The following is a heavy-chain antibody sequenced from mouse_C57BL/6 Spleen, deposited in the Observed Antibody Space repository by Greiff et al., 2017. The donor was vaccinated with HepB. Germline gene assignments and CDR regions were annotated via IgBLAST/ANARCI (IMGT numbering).Heavy chain of an antibody. J-gene: IGHJ4*01. CDR3: ALMVTSYAMDY. V-gene: IGHV1-7*01. D-gene: IGHD2-2*01. CDR1: GYTFTSYW. CDR2: INPSSGYT. Sequence: QVQLQQSGAELAKPGASVKLSCKASGYTFTSYWVHWVKQRPGQGLEWIGYINPSSGYTKYNQKFKDKATLTADKSSSTAYMQLSSLTYEDSAVYYCALMVTSYAMDYWGQGTSVTVSS.